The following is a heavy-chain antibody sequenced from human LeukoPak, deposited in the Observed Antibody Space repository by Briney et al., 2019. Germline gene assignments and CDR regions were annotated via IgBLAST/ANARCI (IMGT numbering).Heavy chain of an antibody. V-gene: IGHV4-4*02. D-gene: IGHD4-17*01. CDR2: IYHSGNT. CDR3: ARNGDSSSVVD. J-gene: IGHJ4*02. Sequence: PSGTLSLTCAVSGGSISSGSWWSWIRQTPGKGLEWIGEIYHSGNTVYNPPLKSRVTVSVDNSKNQFSLRLTSVTAADTAVYYCARNGDSSSVVDWGQGTLVTVSS. CDR1: GGSISSGSW.